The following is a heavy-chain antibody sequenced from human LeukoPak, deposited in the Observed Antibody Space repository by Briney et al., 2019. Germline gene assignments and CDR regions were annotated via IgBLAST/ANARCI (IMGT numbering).Heavy chain of an antibody. CDR3: GRPLQRGSWTQRALDY. CDR2: MNPNSGNA. V-gene: IGHV1-8*02. D-gene: IGHD3-10*01. J-gene: IGHJ4*02. Sequence: ASVKVSCKASGYTFTSYGISWVRQATGQGLEWMGWMNPNSGNAGYAQRFQGRVTMTRNNSISTAYMELTSLRSEDTAVYYCGRPLQRGSWTQRALDYWGQGTLVTVSS. CDR1: GYTFTSYG.